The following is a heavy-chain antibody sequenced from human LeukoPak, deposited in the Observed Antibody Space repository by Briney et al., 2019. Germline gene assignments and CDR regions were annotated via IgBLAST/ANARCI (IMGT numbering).Heavy chain of an antibody. D-gene: IGHD3-10*01. CDR2: IKQDGSEK. V-gene: IGHV3-7*01. CDR1: GFTFSSYW. Sequence: GGSLRLSCAASGFTFSSYWMSWVRQAPGKGLEWVANIKQDGSEKYYVDSVKGRFTISRDNAKNSLYLQMNSLRAEDTAVCYCARALFGGVFDYWGQGTLVTVSS. CDR3: ARALFGGVFDY. J-gene: IGHJ4*02.